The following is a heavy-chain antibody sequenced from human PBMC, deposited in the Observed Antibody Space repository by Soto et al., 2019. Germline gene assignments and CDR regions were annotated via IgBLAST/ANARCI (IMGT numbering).Heavy chain of an antibody. V-gene: IGHV3-33*01. CDR2: IWNDGSDK. D-gene: IGHD3-9*01. CDR3: ARALGTGTGYYVLPLYYYGLDV. J-gene: IGHJ6*02. CDR1: GFSLSTYG. Sequence: QVQLVESGGGVVQPGRSLRLSCTASGFSLSTYGMHWVRQAPGKGLEWVAVIWNDGSDKYHADSVQGRFTVSRDNSKNALYLQINSQRDEDTAVYYCARALGTGTGYYVLPLYYYGLDVWGQGTTVTVSS.